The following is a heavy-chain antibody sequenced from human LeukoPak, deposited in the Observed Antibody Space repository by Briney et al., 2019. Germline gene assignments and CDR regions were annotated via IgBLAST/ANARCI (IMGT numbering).Heavy chain of an antibody. J-gene: IGHJ4*02. CDR3: ARDLNRVTNFDY. CDR2: ISYDGTNT. CDR1: GLTFTTYA. Sequence: GRSLRLSCAASGLTFTTYAMYWVRQAPGKGLEWVAVISYDGTNTQYADSVKGRFTISRDNAKKTLYLQMNSLRGEDTAVYYCARDLNRVTNFDYWGQGTLVTVSS. V-gene: IGHV3-30*04. D-gene: IGHD1-14*01.